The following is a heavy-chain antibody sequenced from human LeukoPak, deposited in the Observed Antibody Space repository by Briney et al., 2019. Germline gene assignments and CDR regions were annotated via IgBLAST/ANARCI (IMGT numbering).Heavy chain of an antibody. D-gene: IGHD5-24*01. Sequence: PGGSLRLSCAASGFTFSSYAMHWVRQAPGKGLEWVAVISYDGSNKYYADSVKGRFTISRDNSKNTLYLQMNSLRAEDTAVYYCARGRRDGYNSPLDYWGQGTLVTVSS. CDR2: ISYDGSNK. CDR1: GFTFSSYA. V-gene: IGHV3-30-3*01. J-gene: IGHJ4*02. CDR3: ARGRRDGYNSPLDY.